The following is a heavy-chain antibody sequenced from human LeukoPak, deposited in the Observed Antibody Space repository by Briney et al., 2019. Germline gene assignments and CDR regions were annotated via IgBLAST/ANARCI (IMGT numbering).Heavy chain of an antibody. Sequence: GGSLRLSCAASGFTFRSYWMSWVRQAPGKGLEWVANINQDGSEKYYVDSVKGRFTISRDNAENTLYLQMISLRAEDTAVYYCAKATGGSYYYSIDYWGQGTLVTVSS. V-gene: IGHV3-7*01. CDR1: GFTFRSYW. J-gene: IGHJ4*02. CDR3: AKATGGSYYYSIDY. CDR2: INQDGSEK. D-gene: IGHD1-26*01.